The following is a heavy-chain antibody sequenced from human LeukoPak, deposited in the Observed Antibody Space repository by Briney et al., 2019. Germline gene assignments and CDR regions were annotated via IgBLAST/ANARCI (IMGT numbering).Heavy chain of an antibody. D-gene: IGHD3-22*01. Sequence: SETLSLTCAVYGGSFSDYSWSWIRQPPGKGLEWIGEISHSGSTTYNPSLRSRVTISGDTSKKQFSLKLSSVTAADTAVYYCVTYYYGSSAPKRNYWGQGILVTVPS. CDR2: ISHSGST. V-gene: IGHV4-34*01. J-gene: IGHJ4*02. CDR1: GGSFSDYS. CDR3: VTYYYGSSAPKRNY.